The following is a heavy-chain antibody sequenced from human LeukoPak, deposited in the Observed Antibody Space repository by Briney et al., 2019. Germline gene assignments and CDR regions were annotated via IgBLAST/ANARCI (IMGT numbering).Heavy chain of an antibody. D-gene: IGHD3-3*01. Sequence: ASVNVSCKASGYTFTGNYMYWVRQATGQGLERMGWINPNNGGTNYAQKFQGRVTMTRDTSISTAYMELSRLTSDDTAVYFCARNFGDFWSGNDYNWFDPWGQGTLVTVSS. CDR2: INPNNGGT. CDR1: GYTFTGNY. CDR3: ARNFGDFWSGNDYNWFDP. V-gene: IGHV1-2*02. J-gene: IGHJ5*02.